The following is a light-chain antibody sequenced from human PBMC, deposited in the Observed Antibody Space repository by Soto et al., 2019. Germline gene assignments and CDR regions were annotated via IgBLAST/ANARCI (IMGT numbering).Light chain of an antibody. CDR3: QQLRMYPST. Sequence: FVLTQSQAPLSLSPGKRATLSCRASQNISNYLIWYQQKPGQAPRLLIYDVSNRATGIPARFSGSGSGTDFALTITSLQAEDFATYYCQQLRMYPSTFGGGTKVDIK. J-gene: IGKJ4*01. CDR1: QNISNY. V-gene: IGKV3-11*01. CDR2: DVS.